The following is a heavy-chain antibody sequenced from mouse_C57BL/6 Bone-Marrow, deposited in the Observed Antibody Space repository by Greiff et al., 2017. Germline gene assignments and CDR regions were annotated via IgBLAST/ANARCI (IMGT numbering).Heavy chain of an antibody. Sequence: VKVVESGAELARPGASVKLSCKASGYTFTSYGISWVKQRTGQGLEWIGEIYPRGGNTYYNEKFKGKATLTADKSSSTAYMELRSLTSEDAAVDFCARGDYDWFAYWGQGTLVTVTA. CDR2: IYPRGGNT. CDR3: ARGDYDWFAY. D-gene: IGHD2-4*01. J-gene: IGHJ3*01. V-gene: IGHV1-81*01. CDR1: GYTFTSYG.